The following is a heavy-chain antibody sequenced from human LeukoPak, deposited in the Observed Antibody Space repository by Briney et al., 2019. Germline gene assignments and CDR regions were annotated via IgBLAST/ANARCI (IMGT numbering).Heavy chain of an antibody. D-gene: IGHD6-19*01. CDR2: ISGSGDIT. J-gene: IGHJ4*02. Sequence: PGRSLRLSCAASGFTFSSYGMHWVRQSPGKGLEWVSAISGSGDITYYADSVKGRFTVSRDNSKNTLFLQMNSLRAEDTAVYYCAKDPHSSGWYVHFYFDFWGQGTLVTVSS. V-gene: IGHV3-23*01. CDR3: AKDPHSSGWYVHFYFDF. CDR1: GFTFSSYG.